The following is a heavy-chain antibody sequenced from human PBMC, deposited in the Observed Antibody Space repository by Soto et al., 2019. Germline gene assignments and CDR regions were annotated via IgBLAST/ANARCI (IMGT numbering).Heavy chain of an antibody. Sequence: QVPLAESGGGVVQPGRSLRLSCAATGFTFSNYGMHWVRQAPGKGLEWVAVILKDGSDQKYADSMKGRFTISRDNSENTLYLHMNSLRAEDTAVYYCAREDDYPDNAFDYWGQGTLVTVSS. J-gene: IGHJ4*02. D-gene: IGHD4-17*01. CDR1: GFTFSNYG. CDR2: ILKDGSDQ. CDR3: AREDDYPDNAFDY. V-gene: IGHV3-33*01.